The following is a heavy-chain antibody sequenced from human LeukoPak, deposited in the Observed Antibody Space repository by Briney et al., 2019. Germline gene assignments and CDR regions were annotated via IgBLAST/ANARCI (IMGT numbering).Heavy chain of an antibody. CDR2: IYHSGST. Sequence: SETLSLTCAVSGGSISSSNWWSWVRQPPGKGLEWIGEIYHSGSTNYNPSLKSRVTISVDKSKNQFSLKLSSVTAADTAVYYCARVVVFGGGWVGGLGYWGQGTLVTVSS. D-gene: IGHD3-22*01. V-gene: IGHV4-4*02. CDR3: ARVVVFGGGWVGGLGY. CDR1: GGSISSSNW. J-gene: IGHJ4*02.